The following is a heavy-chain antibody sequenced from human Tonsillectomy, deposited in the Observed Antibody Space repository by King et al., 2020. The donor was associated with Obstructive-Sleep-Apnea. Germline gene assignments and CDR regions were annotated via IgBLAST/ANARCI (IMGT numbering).Heavy chain of an antibody. D-gene: IGHD6-13*01. CDR1: GNTFSSHY. CDR3: ARGDSSSCPDY. CDR2: ISPSGGST. J-gene: IGHJ4*02. V-gene: IGHV1-46*01. Sequence: VQLVQSGAEVKEPGASVKISCKASGNTFSSHYIHWVRQSPGQGLEWRGIISPSGGSTSYAQKFQGRVTLTSETSTSTVYMELSSLRSEDTAIYYCARGDSSSCPDYWGQGTLVTVSS.